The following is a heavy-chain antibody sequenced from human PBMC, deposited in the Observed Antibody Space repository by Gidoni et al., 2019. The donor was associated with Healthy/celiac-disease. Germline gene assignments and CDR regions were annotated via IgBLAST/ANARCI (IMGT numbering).Heavy chain of an antibody. Sequence: QVQLQQWGAGLLKPSETPSLTCAVYGGSFSGYYWSWIRQPPGKGLEWIGEINHSGSTNYNPSLKSRVTISVDTSKNQFSLKLSSVTAADTAVYYCARGRPYYDFWSGPKTAFDIWGQGTMVTVSS. D-gene: IGHD3-3*01. J-gene: IGHJ3*02. V-gene: IGHV4-34*01. CDR1: GGSFSGYY. CDR3: ARGRPYYDFWSGPKTAFDI. CDR2: INHSGST.